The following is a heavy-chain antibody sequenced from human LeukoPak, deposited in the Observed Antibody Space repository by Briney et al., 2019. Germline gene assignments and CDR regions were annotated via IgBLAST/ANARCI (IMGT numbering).Heavy chain of an antibody. J-gene: IGHJ3*02. V-gene: IGHV3-30-3*01. CDR2: GSNK. CDR3: ARAGGYIAVAGPYDAFDI. D-gene: IGHD6-19*01. Sequence: GSNKYYADSVKGRFTISRDNSKNTLYLQMNSLRAEDTAVYYCARAGGYIAVAGPYDAFDIWGQGTMVTVSS.